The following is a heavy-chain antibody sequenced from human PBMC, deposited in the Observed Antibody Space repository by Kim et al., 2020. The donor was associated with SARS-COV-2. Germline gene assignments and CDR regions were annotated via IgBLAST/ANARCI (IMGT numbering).Heavy chain of an antibody. J-gene: IGHJ6*02. Sequence: SLKSRVTISVDTSKNQFSLKLSSVTAADTAVYYCARGRYVASYYYYGMDVWGQGTTVTVSS. V-gene: IGHV4-34*01. D-gene: IGHD1-20*01. CDR3: ARGRYVASYYYYGMDV.